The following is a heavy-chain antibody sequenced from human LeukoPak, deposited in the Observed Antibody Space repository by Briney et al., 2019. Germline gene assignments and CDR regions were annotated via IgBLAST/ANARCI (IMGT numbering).Heavy chain of an antibody. V-gene: IGHV3-48*01. D-gene: IGHD3-22*01. CDR1: GFTFSSYS. J-gene: IGHJ4*02. CDR2: ISSSSSTI. Sequence: GGSLRLSCAASGFTFSSYSMNWVRQAPGKGLEWVSYISSSSSTIYYADSVKGRFTISRDNAKNSLYLQMNSLRAEDTAVYYCARSRVVVVITEGDFDYWGQGTLVTVSS. CDR3: ARSRVVVVITEGDFDY.